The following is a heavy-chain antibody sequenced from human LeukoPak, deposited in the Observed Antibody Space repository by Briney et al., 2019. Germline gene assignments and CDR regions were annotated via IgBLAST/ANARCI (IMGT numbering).Heavy chain of an antibody. CDR3: AKDMRGIVGVIDY. D-gene: IGHD1-26*01. CDR2: ISWNSGSI. V-gene: IGHV3-9*01. Sequence: GGSLRLSCAASGFTFDDYGMHWVRQAPGKGLEWVSGISWNSGSIGYADSVKGRFTISRDNAKNSLYLQMNSLGAEDTALYYCAKDMRGIVGVIDYWGQGTLVTVSS. CDR1: GFTFDDYG. J-gene: IGHJ4*02.